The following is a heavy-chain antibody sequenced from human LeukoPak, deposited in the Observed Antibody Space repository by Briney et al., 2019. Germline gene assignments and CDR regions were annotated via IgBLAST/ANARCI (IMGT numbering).Heavy chain of an antibody. J-gene: IGHJ4*02. Sequence: GESLQISCKDSGYSITTYWIGWVRPMPGKGLEWMGIIYPGDSDTRYSPSFQGQVTISADMSINTAYLQWSSLKASDTAMYYCARRTTSMIFFDYWGQGTLVTVSS. CDR3: ARRTTSMIFFDY. V-gene: IGHV5-51*01. CDR2: IYPGDSDT. CDR1: GYSITTYW. D-gene: IGHD3/OR15-3a*01.